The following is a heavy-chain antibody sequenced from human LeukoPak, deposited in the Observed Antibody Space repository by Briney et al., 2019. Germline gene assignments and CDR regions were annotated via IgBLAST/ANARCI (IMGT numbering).Heavy chain of an antibody. CDR1: GFTFSTYA. CDR2: IGGSGSYT. CDR3: ARDWYDY. D-gene: IGHD6-13*01. Sequence: GVSLRLSCAASGFTFSTYAMICVRQSPGEGVEWVSVIGGSGSYTYYADSVKGRFTISRDNSKDTLYLQMNSLRPEDTAVYYCARDWYDYWGQGTLVTVSS. V-gene: IGHV3-23*01. J-gene: IGHJ4*02.